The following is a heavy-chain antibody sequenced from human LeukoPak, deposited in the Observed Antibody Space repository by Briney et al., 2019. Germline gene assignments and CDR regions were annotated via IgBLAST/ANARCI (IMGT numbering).Heavy chain of an antibody. J-gene: IGHJ4*02. D-gene: IGHD3-22*01. CDR3: ARDRHANYYDSSGPFDY. V-gene: IGHV3-33*01. Sequence: PGGSLRLSCAASGFTFSSSGMHWVRQAPGKGLEWVSVIWYDGSNKYYADSVKGRFTISRDNAKNSLYLQMNSLRAEDTAVYYCARDRHANYYDSSGPFDYWGQGTLVTVSS. CDR2: IWYDGSNK. CDR1: GFTFSSSG.